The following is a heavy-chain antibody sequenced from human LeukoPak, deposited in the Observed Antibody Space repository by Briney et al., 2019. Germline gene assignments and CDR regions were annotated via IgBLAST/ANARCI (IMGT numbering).Heavy chain of an antibody. CDR1: GYTLTTYG. Sequence: ASVKVSCKASGYTLTTYGITWVRPAPGQGLEWMGWMSTYNGHTNYAQKLQGRVTMTTDTSTSTAYMELTSLRSDDTAVYYCARSARDTPGSYYRYWGQGTLVTVSS. CDR2: MSTYNGHT. J-gene: IGHJ4*02. D-gene: IGHD3-22*01. CDR3: ARSARDTPGSYYRY. V-gene: IGHV1-18*01.